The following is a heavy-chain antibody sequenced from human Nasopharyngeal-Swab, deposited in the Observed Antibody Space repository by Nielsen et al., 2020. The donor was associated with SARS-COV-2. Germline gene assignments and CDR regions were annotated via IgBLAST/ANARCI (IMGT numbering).Heavy chain of an antibody. V-gene: IGHV1-69*06. D-gene: IGHD2-2*01. Sequence: SVKVSCKASGGTFSSYAISWVRQAPGQGLEWMGGIIPIFGTANYAQKFQGRVTITADKSTSTAYMELSSLRSEDTAVYYCARNIVVVPAAILYYYYAMDVWGQGTTVTVSS. CDR1: GGTFSSYA. CDR3: ARNIVVVPAAILYYYYAMDV. J-gene: IGHJ6*02. CDR2: IIPIFGTA.